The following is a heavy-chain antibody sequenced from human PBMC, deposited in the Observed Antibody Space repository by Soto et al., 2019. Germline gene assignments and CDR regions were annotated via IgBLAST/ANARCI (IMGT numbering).Heavy chain of an antibody. CDR1: SGSISSGGYS. J-gene: IGHJ6*02. V-gene: IGHV4-30-2*01. D-gene: IGHD3-22*01. CDR3: ARGYDSSDNSYYYGMDV. Sequence: QLQLQESGSGLVKPSQTLSLTCAVSSGSISSGGYSWSWIRQPPGKGLEWIGYIYHSGSTYYNPSLKRLCTISVDRSKNQFSLKLSSVTAADTAVYYCARGYDSSDNSYYYGMDVWGQGTTVTVSS. CDR2: IYHSGST.